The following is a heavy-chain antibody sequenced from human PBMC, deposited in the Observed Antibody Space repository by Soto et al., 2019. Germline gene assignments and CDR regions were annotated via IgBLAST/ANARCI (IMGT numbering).Heavy chain of an antibody. V-gene: IGHV3-33*01. CDR2: IWHDGKNK. CDR3: ARDPGQDEAMDY. Sequence: QVQVVESGGGVVQPGRSLRLSCAASGFAFSDFGMHWVRQAPGKGLEWVAVIWHDGKNKDYADYAKGRFTISRDNSRNILYLEMMGLRVEDTAVYYCARDPGQDEAMDYWGQGTLVTVSS. J-gene: IGHJ4*02. CDR1: GFAFSDFG. D-gene: IGHD2-2*03.